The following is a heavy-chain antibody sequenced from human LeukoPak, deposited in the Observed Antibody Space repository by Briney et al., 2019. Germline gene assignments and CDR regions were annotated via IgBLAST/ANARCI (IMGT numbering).Heavy chain of an antibody. J-gene: IGHJ4*02. CDR3: ARVSASYPPDY. Sequence: SQTLSLTCAISGDSVSSNSATRNWIRQSPSRGLEWLGGTYYRSKGYNDYEVSVKSRITINPDTSKNQFSLQLNSVTPEDTAVYYCARVSASYPPDYWGQGTLVTVSS. D-gene: IGHD3-10*01. V-gene: IGHV6-1*01. CDR2: TYYRSKGYN. CDR1: GDSVSSNSAT.